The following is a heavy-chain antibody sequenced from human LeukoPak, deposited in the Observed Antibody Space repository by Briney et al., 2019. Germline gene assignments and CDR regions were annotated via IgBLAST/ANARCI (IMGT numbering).Heavy chain of an antibody. CDR2: IIPIFGTA. J-gene: IGHJ6*04. D-gene: IGHD3-10*01. CDR1: GGTFSSYA. V-gene: IGHV1-69*01. Sequence: SVKVSCKASGGTFSSYAISWVRQAPGQGLEWMGGIIPIFGTANYAQKFQGRVTITADESTSTAYMELSSLRSEDTAVYYCARGGGSGSQFYYYYGTDVWGKGTTVTVSS. CDR3: ARGGGSGSQFYYYYGTDV.